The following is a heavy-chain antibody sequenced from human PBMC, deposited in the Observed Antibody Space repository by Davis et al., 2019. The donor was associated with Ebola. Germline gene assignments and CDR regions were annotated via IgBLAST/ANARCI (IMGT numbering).Heavy chain of an antibody. CDR3: ARGGPSYNPNWFDP. CDR2: ISGYNGNT. D-gene: IGHD1-1*01. V-gene: IGHV1-18*04. CDR1: GYTFTSYY. J-gene: IGHJ5*02. Sequence: AASVKVSCKASGYTFTSYYMHWVRQAPGQGLEWMGWISGYNGNTNYAQKFLGRVTMSTDTSTSTAYMELGSLRSDDTAVYYCARGGPSYNPNWFDPWGQGTLVTVSS.